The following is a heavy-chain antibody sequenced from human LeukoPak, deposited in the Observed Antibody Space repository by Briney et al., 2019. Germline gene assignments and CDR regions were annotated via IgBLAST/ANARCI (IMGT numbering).Heavy chain of an antibody. CDR3: ARDGALDHGDYWYFDL. D-gene: IGHD4-17*01. Sequence: SETLSLTCTVSGGSINSYFWTWIRQPAGKGLECLGRFHPSGKTNYNPSLKSRVTMSLDTSKNQFSLKLTSVTAADTAVYYCARDGALDHGDYWYFDLWGRGTLVTVSS. CDR1: GGSINSYF. CDR2: FHPSGKT. V-gene: IGHV4-4*07. J-gene: IGHJ2*01.